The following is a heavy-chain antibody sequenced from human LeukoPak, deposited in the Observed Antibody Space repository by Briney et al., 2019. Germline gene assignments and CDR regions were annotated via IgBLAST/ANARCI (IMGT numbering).Heavy chain of an antibody. J-gene: IGHJ4*02. CDR1: GYTLTELS. V-gene: IGHV1-24*01. CDR3: ATDLWGGSSGSYYPLNY. CDR2: FDPEDGET. Sequence: ASVKVSFKVSGYTLTELSMHWVRQAPGKGLEWMGGFDPEDGETIYAQKFQGRVTMTEDTSTDTAYMELSSLRSEDTAVYYCATDLWGGSSGSYYPLNYWGQGTLVTVSS. D-gene: IGHD3-10*01.